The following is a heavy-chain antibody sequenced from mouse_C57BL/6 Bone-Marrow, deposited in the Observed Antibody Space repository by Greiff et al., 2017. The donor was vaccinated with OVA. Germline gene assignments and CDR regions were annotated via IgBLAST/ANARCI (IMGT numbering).Heavy chain of an antibody. CDR1: GYTFTDYT. CDR2: IYPRDGST. V-gene: IGHV1-78*01. J-gene: IGHJ1*03. Sequence: QVQLQQSDAELVKPGASVKISCKVSGYTFTDYTIHWMKQRPEQGLEWIGYIYPRDGSTKYNEKFKGKATLTADKSSSTAYMQLNSLISEDSAVYFCARSEVYGSSQGYCDVWGTGTTVTVSS. D-gene: IGHD1-1*01. CDR3: ARSEVYGSSQGYCDV.